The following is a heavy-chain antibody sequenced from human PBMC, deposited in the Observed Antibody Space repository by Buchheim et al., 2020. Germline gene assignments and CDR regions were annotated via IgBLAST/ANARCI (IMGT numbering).Heavy chain of an antibody. V-gene: IGHV3-48*01. Sequence: EVQLVESGGGLVQPGGSLRLSCAASGFTFSSYSMNWVRQAPGKGLEWVSYISSSSSTIYYADSVKGRFTISRKNAKNSTYLQMNSLRAEDTAVYYCARGTLYDSSGYYPAEYFQHWGQGTL. CDR2: ISSSSSTI. D-gene: IGHD3-22*01. J-gene: IGHJ1*01. CDR1: GFTFSSYS. CDR3: ARGTLYDSSGYYPAEYFQH.